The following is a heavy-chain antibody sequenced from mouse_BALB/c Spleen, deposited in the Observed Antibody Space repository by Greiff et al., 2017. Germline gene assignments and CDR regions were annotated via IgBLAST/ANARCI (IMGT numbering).Heavy chain of an antibody. D-gene: IGHD1-1*01. J-gene: IGHJ2*01. V-gene: IGHV5-6-4*01. CDR1: GFTFSSYT. CDR3: TRDRDYSGSIDFDY. Sequence: EVKLVESGGGLVKPGGSLKLSCAASGFTFSSYTMSWVRQTPEKRLEWVATISSGGSYTYYPDSVKGRFTISRDNAKNTLYLQMSSLKSEDTAMYYCTRDRDYSGSIDFDYWGEGTTLTVSS. CDR2: ISSGGSYT.